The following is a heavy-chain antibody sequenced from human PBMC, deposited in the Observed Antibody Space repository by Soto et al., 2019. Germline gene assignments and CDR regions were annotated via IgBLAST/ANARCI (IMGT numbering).Heavy chain of an antibody. J-gene: IGHJ4*02. CDR2: VSAYNRNT. CDR3: ARERHCEPLLY. Sequence: QVQLVQSGVEVKKPGASVKVSCQASGYTFTNYGITWLRQAPGQGLEWMVWVSAYNRNTNYAQRIQDRVTMTTDTCTRTAYTELRNLKSDDTAIYFCARERHCEPLLYWGQGTLVTVSS. D-gene: IGHD2-21*01. CDR1: GYTFTNYG. V-gene: IGHV1-18*01.